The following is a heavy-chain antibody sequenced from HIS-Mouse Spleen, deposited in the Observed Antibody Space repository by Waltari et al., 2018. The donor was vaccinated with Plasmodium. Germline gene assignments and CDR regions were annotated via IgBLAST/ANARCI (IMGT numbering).Heavy chain of an antibody. J-gene: IGHJ6*02. Sequence: QVTLRESGPALVKPTQTLTLTCTFSGFSLSTSGMCVTWIRQPPGKALEWLARIDWEDDKYYSTPLKTRLTIAKDTAKNQVVLTMTNMDPVDTATYYCARTTYSSSSAKYYYYGMDVWGQGTTVTVSS. CDR2: IDWEDDK. D-gene: IGHD6-6*01. CDR3: ARTTYSSSSAKYYYYGMDV. CDR1: GFSLSTSGMC. V-gene: IGHV2-70*15.